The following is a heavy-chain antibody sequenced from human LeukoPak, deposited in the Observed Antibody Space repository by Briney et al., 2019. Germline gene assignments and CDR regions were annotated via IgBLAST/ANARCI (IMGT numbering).Heavy chain of an antibody. CDR3: ARILATYYDFWSGPQYFDL. CDR2: IYYSGST. D-gene: IGHD3-3*01. J-gene: IGHJ2*01. V-gene: IGHV4-31*03. CDR1: GGSISSGGYY. Sequence: SETLSLTCTVSGGSISSGGYYWSWIRQHPGKGLEWIGYIYYSGSTYYNPSLKSRVTISVDTSKNQFSLKLSSVTAADTAVYYCARILATYYDFWSGPQYFDLWGRGTLATVSS.